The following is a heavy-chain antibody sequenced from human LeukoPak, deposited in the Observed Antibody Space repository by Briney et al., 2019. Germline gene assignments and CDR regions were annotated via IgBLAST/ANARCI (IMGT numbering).Heavy chain of an antibody. Sequence: GGSLRLSCAASGFSFSSYDMNWVRQAPGKGLEWVSSITGSSSYTHYADSVKGRFTISRDNAKNSLYLQMNSLRAEDMAVYYCARGEEATISEVLGDWGQGTLVTVSS. CDR2: ITGSSSYT. CDR1: GFSFSSYD. J-gene: IGHJ4*02. D-gene: IGHD3-10*01. V-gene: IGHV3-21*01. CDR3: ARGEEATISEVLGD.